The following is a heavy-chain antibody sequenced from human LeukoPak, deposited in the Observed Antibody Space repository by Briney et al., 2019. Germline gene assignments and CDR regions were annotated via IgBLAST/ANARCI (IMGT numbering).Heavy chain of an antibody. Sequence: SETLSLTCTVSGGSVSSSSYYWGWIRQPPGKGLEWIGSIYYSGSTHYNPSLKSRVTISVDTSKNQFSLKLSSVTAADTAVYYCARVNYGDFLLDYWGQGTLVTVSS. D-gene: IGHD4-17*01. CDR2: IYYSGST. V-gene: IGHV4-39*07. CDR3: ARVNYGDFLLDY. CDR1: GGSVSSSSYY. J-gene: IGHJ4*02.